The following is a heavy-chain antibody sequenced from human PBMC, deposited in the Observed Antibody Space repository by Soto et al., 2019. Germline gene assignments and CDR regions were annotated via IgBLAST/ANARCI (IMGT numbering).Heavy chain of an antibody. Sequence: DVQLVESGGGLVQPGGSLRLSCAASGFTFSTYYMTWVRQAPGKWLEWVASIKNDGSEQYYVDSVKGRFTISRDNAKNSLYLQMNSLRAGDTALYYCSRENWFQDYWGQGTGVTVSS. V-gene: IGHV3-7*01. CDR1: GFTFSTYY. J-gene: IGHJ4*02. D-gene: IGHD3-10*01. CDR2: IKNDGSEQ. CDR3: SRENWFQDY.